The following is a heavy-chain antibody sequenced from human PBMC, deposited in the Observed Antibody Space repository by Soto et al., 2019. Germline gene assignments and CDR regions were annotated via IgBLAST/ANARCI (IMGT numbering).Heavy chain of an antibody. CDR1: GFTFNTFA. CDR2: ISSSGGSR. V-gene: IGHV3-23*01. CDR3: EKNPTSPWTANWVDP. D-gene: IGHD1-1*01. Sequence: GGSLRLSCAASGFTFNTFAMSWIRQAPGKGLEWVSHISSSGGSRDYADSVRGRFTISRDNSKNILFLQMNSLGVGDTAIYYFEKNPTSPWTANWVDPWGKGTPVTVYS. J-gene: IGHJ5*02.